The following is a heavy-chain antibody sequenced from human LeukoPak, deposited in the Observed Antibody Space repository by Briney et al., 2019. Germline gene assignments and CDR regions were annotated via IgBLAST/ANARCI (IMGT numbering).Heavy chain of an antibody. CDR2: INPNSGGT. V-gene: IGHV1-2*02. D-gene: IGHD6-6*01. Sequence: ASVKVSCKASGYTFTGYYMHWVRQAPGQGLEWMGWINPNSGGTNYAQKFQGTVTMTRDTSISTAYMELSRLRSDDTAVYYCARGRIAARRPHPDYWGQGTLVTVSS. J-gene: IGHJ4*02. CDR1: GYTFTGYY. CDR3: ARGRIAARRPHPDY.